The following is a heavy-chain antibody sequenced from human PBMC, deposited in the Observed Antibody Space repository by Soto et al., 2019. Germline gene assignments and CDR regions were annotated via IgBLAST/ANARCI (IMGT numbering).Heavy chain of an antibody. CDR1: GFTFDAYA. Sequence: EVQLVESGGGLVQPGRSLRLSCAASGFTFDAYAMHWVRQAPGKGLEWVSRISWNSGSIGYADSVKGQVTISRDNAKNSLYLQMNSLRAEDTALYYFAKSVRSYGNFDYWGQVTLVTVS. D-gene: IGHD5-18*01. V-gene: IGHV3-9*01. CDR2: ISWNSGSI. CDR3: AKSVRSYGNFDY. J-gene: IGHJ4*02.